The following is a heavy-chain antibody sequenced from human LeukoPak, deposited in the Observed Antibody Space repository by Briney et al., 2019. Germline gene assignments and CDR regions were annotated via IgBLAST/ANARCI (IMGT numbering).Heavy chain of an antibody. V-gene: IGHV1-69*01. J-gene: IGHJ3*02. Sequence: GASVKVSCKASGGTFSSYAISWVRQAPGQGLEWMGGIIPIFGTANYAQKFQGRVTITADESTSTAYMELSSLRSEDTAVYYCARGFVDDYVWGSYRYPHDAFDIWGQGPMVTVSS. CDR1: GGTFSSYA. CDR2: IIPIFGTA. CDR3: ARGFVDDYVWGSYRYPHDAFDI. D-gene: IGHD3-16*02.